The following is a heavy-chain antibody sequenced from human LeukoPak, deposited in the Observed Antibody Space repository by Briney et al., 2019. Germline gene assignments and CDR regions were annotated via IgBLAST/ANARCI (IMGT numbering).Heavy chain of an antibody. Sequence: GGSLRLSCEASGFILSNYGMHWVRQAPGKGLEWLALIWYEGQTKFYADSVKGRFTISRDNSGNTLFLHMTNLRVEDTAVYYCAREWGRIAVAGGPGYWGQGALVTVSS. J-gene: IGHJ4*02. CDR3: AREWGRIAVAGGPGY. V-gene: IGHV3-33*01. CDR1: GFILSNYG. CDR2: IWYEGQTK. D-gene: IGHD6-19*01.